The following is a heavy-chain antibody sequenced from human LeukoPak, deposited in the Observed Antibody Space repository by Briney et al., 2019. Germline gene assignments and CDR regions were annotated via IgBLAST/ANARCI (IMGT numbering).Heavy chain of an antibody. CDR2: ISYDGSNK. J-gene: IGHJ4*02. Sequence: GGSLRLSCAASGFTFSSYGMHWVRQAPGKGLEWVAVISYDGSNKYYADSVKGRFTISRDNSKNTLYLQMNSLRAEDTAVYYCASIPSSSLDFFDYWGQGTLVTVSS. V-gene: IGHV3-30*03. D-gene: IGHD6-6*01. CDR1: GFTFSSYG. CDR3: ASIPSSSLDFFDY.